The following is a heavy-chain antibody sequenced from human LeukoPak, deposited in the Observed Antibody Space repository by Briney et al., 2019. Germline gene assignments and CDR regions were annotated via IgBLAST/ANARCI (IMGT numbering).Heavy chain of an antibody. CDR2: ISYDGSNK. Sequence: GGSLRLSCAASGFTFSSYGMHWVRQAPGKGLEWVAVISYDGSNKYYADSVKGRFTISRDNSKNTLYLQMNSLRAEDTAVYYCARDLIVLPRGLDYWGQGTLVTVSS. D-gene: IGHD2-8*01. CDR3: ARDLIVLPRGLDY. V-gene: IGHV3-30*03. CDR1: GFTFSSYG. J-gene: IGHJ4*02.